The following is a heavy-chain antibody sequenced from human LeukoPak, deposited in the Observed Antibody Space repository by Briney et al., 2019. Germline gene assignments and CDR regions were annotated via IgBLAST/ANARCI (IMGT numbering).Heavy chain of an antibody. CDR3: ARAAMGRLLFDY. D-gene: IGHD5-18*01. CDR1: GGTFSSYA. J-gene: IGHJ4*02. CDR2: IIPILGIA. V-gene: IGHV1-69*04. Sequence: GASVTVSCKASGGTFSSYAISWVRQAPGQGLEWMGRIIPILGIANYAQKFQGRVTITADKSTSTAYMELSSLRSEDTAVYYCARAAMGRLLFDYWGQGTLVTVSS.